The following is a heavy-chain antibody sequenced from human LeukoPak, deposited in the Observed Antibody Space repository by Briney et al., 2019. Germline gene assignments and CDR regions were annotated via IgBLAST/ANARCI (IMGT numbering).Heavy chain of an antibody. J-gene: IGHJ6*04. CDR2: ISSSGSTI. CDR3: ASPRITMVRGASGHGMDV. V-gene: IGHV3-48*03. D-gene: IGHD3-10*01. Sequence: PGGSLRLSCAASGFTFSSYEMNWVRQAPGKGLEWVSYISSSGSTIYYADSVKGRFTISRDNAKNSLYLQMNSLRAEDTAVYYCASPRITMVRGASGHGMDVWGKGTTVTVSS. CDR1: GFTFSSYE.